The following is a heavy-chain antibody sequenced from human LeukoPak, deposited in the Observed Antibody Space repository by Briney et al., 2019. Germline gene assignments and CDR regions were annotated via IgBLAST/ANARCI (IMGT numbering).Heavy chain of an antibody. Sequence: PSETLSLTCTVSGYSISSGYYWGWIRQPPGKGLEWIGSIYHSGSTYYNPSLKSRVTISVDKSKNQFSLNLISVTAADTAVYYCARGGDTPFDPWGQGTLITVSS. CDR2: IYHSGST. V-gene: IGHV4-38-2*02. J-gene: IGHJ5*02. D-gene: IGHD2-21*02. CDR1: GYSISSGYY. CDR3: ARGGDTPFDP.